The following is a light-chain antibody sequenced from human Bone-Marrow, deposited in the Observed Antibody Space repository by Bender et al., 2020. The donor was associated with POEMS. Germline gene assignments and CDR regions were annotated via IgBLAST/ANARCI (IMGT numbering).Light chain of an antibody. CDR3: CSYAGSGIVV. V-gene: IGLV2-23*01. CDR1: NSDVASYNL. CDR2: EDF. Sequence: QSALTQPASVSGSPGQSITISCTGTNSDVASYNLVSWYRHHPGKAPKLIIYEDFNRPSGVSNRIYASKSGNTASLTISGLQAEDEADYYCCSYAGSGIVVFGGGTKLTVL. J-gene: IGLJ2*01.